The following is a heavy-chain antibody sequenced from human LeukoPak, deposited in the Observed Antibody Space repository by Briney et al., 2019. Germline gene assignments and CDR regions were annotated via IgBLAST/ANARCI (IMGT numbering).Heavy chain of an antibody. J-gene: IGHJ3*02. CDR1: GFTFSSYA. CDR3: AKDLGYSSSWYGAFDI. D-gene: IGHD6-13*01. CDR2: ISGSGGST. Sequence: GGSLRLSCAASGFTFSSYAMSWVRQAPGKGPEWVSAISGSGGSTYYADSVKGRFTISRDNSKNTLYLQMNSLRAEDTAVYYCAKDLGYSSSWYGAFDIWGQGTMVTVSS. V-gene: IGHV3-23*01.